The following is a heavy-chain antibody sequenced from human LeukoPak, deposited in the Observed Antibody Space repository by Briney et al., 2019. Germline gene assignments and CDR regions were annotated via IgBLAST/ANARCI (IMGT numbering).Heavy chain of an antibody. D-gene: IGHD4-17*01. Sequence: PGGSLRLSCAASGFTFSSYSMNWVRQAPGKGLEWVSSISSSSSYIYYADSVKGRFTISRDNAKNSLYLQMNSLRAEDTAVYYCARELRYGAYFDYWGQGTLVTVSS. V-gene: IGHV3-21*01. CDR2: ISSSSSYI. J-gene: IGHJ4*02. CDR1: GFTFSSYS. CDR3: ARELRYGAYFDY.